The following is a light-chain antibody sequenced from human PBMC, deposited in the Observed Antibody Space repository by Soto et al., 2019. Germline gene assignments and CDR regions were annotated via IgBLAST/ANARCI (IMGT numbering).Light chain of an antibody. Sequence: QSALTQPRSVSGSPGQSVTISCTGTSSDVGGYNYVSWYQQHPGKAPKLMIYDVSNRPSGVPDRFSGSKCGNTASLTISGLQAEDEADYYCCSYAGSNTCVFGGGTQLTVL. CDR3: CSYAGSNTCV. CDR1: SSDVGGYNY. V-gene: IGLV2-11*01. J-gene: IGLJ7*01. CDR2: DVS.